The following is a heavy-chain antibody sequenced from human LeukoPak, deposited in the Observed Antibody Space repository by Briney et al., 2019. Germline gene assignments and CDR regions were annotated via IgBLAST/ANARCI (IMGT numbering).Heavy chain of an antibody. CDR3: AKAGYYDSDWFDY. CDR1: GFTFDDYA. D-gene: IGHD3-22*01. J-gene: IGHJ4*02. Sequence: GGSLRLSCAASGFTFDDYAMHWVRQAPGKGLEWVSGISWNSGSIGYADSVKGRFTISRDNAKNSLYLQMNSLRAEDTALYYCAKAGYYDSDWFDYWGQGTLVTVSS. V-gene: IGHV3-9*01. CDR2: ISWNSGSI.